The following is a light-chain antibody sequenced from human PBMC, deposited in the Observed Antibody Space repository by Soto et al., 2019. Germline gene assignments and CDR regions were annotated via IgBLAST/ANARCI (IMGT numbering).Light chain of an antibody. J-gene: IGLJ2*01. V-gene: IGLV4-69*01. CDR2: VISDGSH. CDR3: QTWGTGIHVV. CDR1: SGHSRYA. Sequence: QLVLTQSPSASASLGASVKLTCTLDSGHSRYAIAWHQQQPEKGPRYLMKVISDGSHIKGEGIPDRFSGSSSGAERYLTISSLQSEDEADYYCQTWGTGIHVVFGGGTKLTVL.